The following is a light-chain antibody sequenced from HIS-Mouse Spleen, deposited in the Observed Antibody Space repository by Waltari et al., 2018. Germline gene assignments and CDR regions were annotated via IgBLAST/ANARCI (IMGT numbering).Light chain of an antibody. CDR3: SSYTSSSTLWV. CDR1: SSDVGGYNY. Sequence: QSALTQPASVSGSPGQSITISCTGTSSDVGGYNYVSWSQQHPGKAPKLIIYECSNRPSGVSNRFSGSKSGNTASLTISGLQAEDEADYYCSSYTSSSTLWVFGGGTKLTVL. CDR2: ECS. J-gene: IGLJ3*02. V-gene: IGLV2-14*01.